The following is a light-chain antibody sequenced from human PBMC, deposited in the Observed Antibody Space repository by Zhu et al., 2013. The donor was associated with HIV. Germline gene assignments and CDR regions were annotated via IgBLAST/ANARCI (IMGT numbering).Light chain of an antibody. Sequence: EIVLTQSPGTLSLSPGERATLSCKASLSVDSDYLAWYQQKPGQSPRLLIYGASNRATGIPDRFSGRGSGTDFTLTISRLEPEDFAVYYCQQYGNSPPYSFGQGTKLEIK. J-gene: IGKJ2*03. CDR3: QQYGNSPPYS. CDR1: LSVDSDY. CDR2: GAS. V-gene: IGKV3-20*01.